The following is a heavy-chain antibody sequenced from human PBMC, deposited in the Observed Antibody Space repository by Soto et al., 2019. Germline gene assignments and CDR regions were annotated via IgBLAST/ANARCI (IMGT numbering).Heavy chain of an antibody. CDR1: GGSFSGYY. CDR2: INHSEST. CDR3: ARTFSQYCSGGSCKTNAFDI. D-gene: IGHD2-15*01. J-gene: IGHJ3*02. Sequence: QVQLQQWGAGLLKPSETLSLTCAVYGGSFSGYYWSWIRQPPGKGLEWMGEINHSESTNYNPSLNSRVTISVDTSTNQFSLKLSAVTAADTAVYYCARTFSQYCSGGSCKTNAFDIWRQGTMVTVSS. V-gene: IGHV4-34*01.